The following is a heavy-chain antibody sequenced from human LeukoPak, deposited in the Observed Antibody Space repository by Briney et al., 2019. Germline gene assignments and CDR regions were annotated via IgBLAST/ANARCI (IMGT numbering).Heavy chain of an antibody. CDR1: GGSISSYY. V-gene: IGHV4-59*01. CDR2: IYYSGST. D-gene: IGHD5-12*01. CDR3: ARVSGYDWESFYDY. J-gene: IGHJ4*02. Sequence: SETLSLTCTVPGGSISSYYWSWIRQPPGKGLEWIGYIYYSGSTNYNPSLNSRVTISVDTSKNQFSLKLSSVTAADTAMYYCARVSGYDWESFYDYWGQGSLVTVSS.